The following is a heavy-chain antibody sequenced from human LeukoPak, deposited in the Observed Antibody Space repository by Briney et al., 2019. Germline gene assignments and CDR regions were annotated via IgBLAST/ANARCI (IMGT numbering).Heavy chain of an antibody. Sequence: ASVKVSCKASGYTFSGYYMHWLRQAPGQGLEWMGWINPNSGGTNYAQKFQGRVTMTRDTSISTAYMELSRLRSDDTAVYYCARGTGGGYNSWGQGTLVTVSS. CDR3: ARGTGGGYNS. V-gene: IGHV1-2*02. CDR2: INPNSGGT. CDR1: GYTFSGYY. D-gene: IGHD5-24*01. J-gene: IGHJ5*02.